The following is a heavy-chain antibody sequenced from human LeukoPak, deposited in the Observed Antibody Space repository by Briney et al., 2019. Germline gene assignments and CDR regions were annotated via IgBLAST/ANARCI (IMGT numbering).Heavy chain of an antibody. J-gene: IGHJ4*02. Sequence: GGSLRLSCAASGLTFSSYSMNWVRQAPGKGLEWVSSISSSSSYIYYADSVKGRFTISRDNAKNSLYLQMNSLRAEDTAVYYCASYDILTGYADYWGQGTLVTVSS. CDR2: ISSSSSYI. V-gene: IGHV3-21*01. CDR1: GLTFSSYS. D-gene: IGHD3-9*01. CDR3: ASYDILTGYADY.